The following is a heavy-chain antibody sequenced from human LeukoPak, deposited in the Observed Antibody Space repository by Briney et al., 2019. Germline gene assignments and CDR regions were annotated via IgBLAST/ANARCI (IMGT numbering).Heavy chain of an antibody. CDR2: INPNSGGT. D-gene: IGHD3/OR15-3a*01. V-gene: IGHV1-2*02. CDR3: ARDDSWTSGLVIWVFDY. J-gene: IGHJ4*02. Sequence: ASVKVSCKASGYTFTGYYMHWVRQAPGQGLEWMGWINPNSGGTNYAQKFQGRVTMTRDTSISTAYMELSRLRSDDTAVYYCARDDSWTSGLVIWVFDYWGQGTLVTVSS. CDR1: GYTFTGYY.